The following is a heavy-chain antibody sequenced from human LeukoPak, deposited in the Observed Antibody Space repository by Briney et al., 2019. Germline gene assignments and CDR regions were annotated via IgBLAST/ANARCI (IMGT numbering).Heavy chain of an antibody. CDR2: IIPIFGTA. CDR1: GYTFRSSG. Sequence: GASVKVSCKTSGYTFRSSGISWVRQAPGQGLEWMGGIIPIFGTANYAQKFQGRVTITADESTSTAYMELSSLRSEDTAVYYCARDRVRPGWFGELLPFNWFDPWGQGTLVTVSS. CDR3: ARDRVRPGWFGELLPFNWFDP. J-gene: IGHJ5*02. V-gene: IGHV1-69*13. D-gene: IGHD3-10*01.